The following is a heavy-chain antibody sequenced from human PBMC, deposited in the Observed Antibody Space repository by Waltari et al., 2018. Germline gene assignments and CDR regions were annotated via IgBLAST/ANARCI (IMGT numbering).Heavy chain of an antibody. CDR1: GGTFSSYA. J-gene: IGHJ6*02. Sequence: QVQLVQSGAEVKKPGSSVKVSCKASGGTFSSYAISWVRQAPGQGLEWMGRIIPIFGTANYAQKFQGRVTITADKATSTAYMELSSLRSEDTAVYYCARDYYDSSGYYYGMDVWGQGTTVTVSS. D-gene: IGHD3-22*01. CDR3: ARDYYDSSGYYYGMDV. CDR2: IIPIFGTA. V-gene: IGHV1-69*08.